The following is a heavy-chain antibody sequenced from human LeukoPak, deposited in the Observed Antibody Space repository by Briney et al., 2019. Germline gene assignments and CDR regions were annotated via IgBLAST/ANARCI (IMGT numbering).Heavy chain of an antibody. Sequence: SETLSLTCAVYGGSFSGYYWSWIRQPPGKGLEWIGEINHSGGTNYNPSLKSRVTISVDTSKNQFSLKLSSVTAADTAVYYCAARGIAAAPGNYWGQGTLVTVSS. J-gene: IGHJ4*02. CDR2: INHSGGT. CDR3: AARGIAAAPGNY. D-gene: IGHD6-13*01. CDR1: GGSFSGYY. V-gene: IGHV4-34*01.